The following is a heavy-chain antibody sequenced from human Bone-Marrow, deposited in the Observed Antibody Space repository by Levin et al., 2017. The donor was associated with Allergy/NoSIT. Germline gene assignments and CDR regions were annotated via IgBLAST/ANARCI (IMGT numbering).Heavy chain of an antibody. Sequence: GGSLRLFCVVSGLTFSDYWMTWARQVSGKGLEWVASINEDGSDKYYVDSVKGRFTISRDNAKNSLYLQMNNLRAEDTAVYYCAKQISREGYWGQGTLVTVSS. CDR2: INEDGSDK. CDR3: AKQISREGY. V-gene: IGHV3-7*01. J-gene: IGHJ4*02. CDR1: GLTFSDYW. D-gene: IGHD1-26*01.